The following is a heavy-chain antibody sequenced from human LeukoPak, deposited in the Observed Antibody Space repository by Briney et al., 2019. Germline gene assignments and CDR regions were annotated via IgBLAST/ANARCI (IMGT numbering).Heavy chain of an antibody. Sequence: ASVKVSCKASGYTFTGYYVHWVRQAPGQGLEWMGWINSHSGGTDYAHKFQGRVTMTRDTSISTAYMELSRLKSDDTAVYYCARYTVTAAGSPFDYWGQGTLVTVS. J-gene: IGHJ4*02. CDR3: ARYTVTAAGSPFDY. V-gene: IGHV1-2*02. CDR1: GYTFTGYY. CDR2: INSHSGGT. D-gene: IGHD6-13*01.